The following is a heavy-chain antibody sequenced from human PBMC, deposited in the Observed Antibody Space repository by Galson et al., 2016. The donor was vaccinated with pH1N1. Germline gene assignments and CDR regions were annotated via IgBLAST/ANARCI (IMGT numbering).Heavy chain of an antibody. Sequence: LRLSCATSGFPFRSFAMTWVRQDARKGLEYISGISSNGGKTDYADSVKGRFTISRDNSKNTLYLQMSSLRAEDTAVYYGVRTVIRYFDWLGDLKDWGQGTPLIVSS. D-gene: IGHD3-9*01. J-gene: IGHJ4*02. V-gene: IGHV3-64D*06. CDR2: ISSNGGKT. CDR3: VRTVIRYFDWLGDLKD. CDR1: GFPFRSFA.